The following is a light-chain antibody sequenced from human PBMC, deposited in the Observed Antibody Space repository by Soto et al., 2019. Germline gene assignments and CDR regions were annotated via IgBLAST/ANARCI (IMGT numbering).Light chain of an antibody. V-gene: IGKV3-15*01. Sequence: EIVLTQSPAPLSLSPGERATLSCRASQSVNSNLAWYQQKAGQAPRLLIYGTSTRATGIPARFSGSGSGTDFTLTISSLQFEDFAVYYCQQYNNWPRTFGQGTKVDIK. J-gene: IGKJ1*01. CDR1: QSVNSN. CDR2: GTS. CDR3: QQYNNWPRT.